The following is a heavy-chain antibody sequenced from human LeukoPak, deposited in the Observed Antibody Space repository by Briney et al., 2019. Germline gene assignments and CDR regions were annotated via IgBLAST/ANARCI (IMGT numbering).Heavy chain of an antibody. Sequence: GGSLRLSCAASGFTFSSYEMNWVRQAPGKGLEWVSYISSSGGTIYYADSVTGRFTITIDNAKNSLYLQMNSLSAEDTAVYYCAELGITMIGGVWGKGTTVTISS. CDR1: GFTFSSYE. CDR2: ISSSGGTI. CDR3: AELGITMIGGV. V-gene: IGHV3-48*03. J-gene: IGHJ6*04. D-gene: IGHD3-10*02.